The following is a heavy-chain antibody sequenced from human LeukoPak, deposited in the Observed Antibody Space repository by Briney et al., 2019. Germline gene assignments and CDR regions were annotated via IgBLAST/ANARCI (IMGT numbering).Heavy chain of an antibody. CDR1: GYSFTDYY. CDR3: ARGREIHGGSDTKLDDY. D-gene: IGHD3-10*01. V-gene: IGHV1-2*02. Sequence: ASVKVSCKASGYSFTDYYMHWVRQAPGQGLEGMGWISPRSGDTSYAQKFQGRVTMTRDTSINTVDMDLSGLTSDDTAVFYCARGREIHGGSDTKLDDYWGQGTLVTVSS. CDR2: ISPRSGDT. J-gene: IGHJ4*02.